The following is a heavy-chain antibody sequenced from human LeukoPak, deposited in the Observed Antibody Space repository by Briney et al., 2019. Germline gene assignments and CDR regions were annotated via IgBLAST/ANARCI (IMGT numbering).Heavy chain of an antibody. D-gene: IGHD2-2*03. J-gene: IGHJ4*02. CDR3: ARPPSRGYSSSFEY. Sequence: GESLTISCKGSGYSFPTYWIAWERQMPGKGLEWMGIIYPDESNIRYSPSFQGQVTISADKSISTAYLQWSSLKASDTAMYYCARPPSRGYSSSFEYWGQGTLVTVSS. V-gene: IGHV5-51*01. CDR1: GYSFPTYW. CDR2: IYPDESNI.